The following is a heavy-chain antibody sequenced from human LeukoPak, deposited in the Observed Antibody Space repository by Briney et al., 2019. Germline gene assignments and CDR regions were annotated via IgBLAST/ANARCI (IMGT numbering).Heavy chain of an antibody. V-gene: IGHV3-20*04. D-gene: IGHD1-26*01. J-gene: IGHJ4*02. CDR2: INWNGGST. Sequence: GGSLRLSCAASGITFDDYGMSWVRQAPGKGLEWVSGINWNGGSTGYADSVKGRFTISRDNAKNSLYLQMNSLRAEDTALYYCARVVDSGSYYPFDYWGQGTLVTVSS. CDR1: GITFDDYG. CDR3: ARVVDSGSYYPFDY.